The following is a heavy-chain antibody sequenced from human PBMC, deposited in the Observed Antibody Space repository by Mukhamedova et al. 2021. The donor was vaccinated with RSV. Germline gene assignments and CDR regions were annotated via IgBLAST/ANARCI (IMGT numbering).Heavy chain of an antibody. J-gene: IGHJ6*03. V-gene: IGHV4-59*08. CDR3: ARRPDTGYYYMDV. Sequence: IRQPPGKGLEWIGYISYSGSTIYNPSLKSRVTMSVDTSKNQFSLKLSSVTAADTAVYYCARRPDTGYYYMDVWGKGTTVTVSS. CDR2: ISYSGST. D-gene: IGHD5-18*01.